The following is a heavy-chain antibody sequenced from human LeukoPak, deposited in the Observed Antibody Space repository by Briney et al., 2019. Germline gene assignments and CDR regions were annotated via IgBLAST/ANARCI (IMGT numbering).Heavy chain of an antibody. CDR3: AREGSSGYYYFDY. V-gene: IGHV3-30*03. D-gene: IGHD3-22*01. Sequence: PGGSLRLSCAASGFTVSSNYMSWVRQAPGKGLEWVAVIAYDGSDKYYADSVKGRSTISRDNSKNTLSLQMNSLRAEDTAVYYCAREGSSGYYYFDYWGQGTLVTVSS. CDR2: IAYDGSDK. J-gene: IGHJ4*02. CDR1: GFTVSSNY.